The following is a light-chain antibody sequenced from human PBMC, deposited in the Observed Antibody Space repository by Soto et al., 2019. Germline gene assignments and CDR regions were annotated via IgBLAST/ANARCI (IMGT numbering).Light chain of an antibody. Sequence: DIVMTQSPLSLPVTPGGPASISCRSSQSLLHGNGYNFLDWYLQKPGQSPQLLIYLGSHRASRVPNRFSASGSGTEFPLKISTVEAEDVGVYYCIQTLRTPWTFGQGTNVGI. J-gene: IGKJ1*01. CDR2: LGS. CDR3: IQTLRTPWT. V-gene: IGKV2-28*01. CDR1: QSLLHGNGYNF.